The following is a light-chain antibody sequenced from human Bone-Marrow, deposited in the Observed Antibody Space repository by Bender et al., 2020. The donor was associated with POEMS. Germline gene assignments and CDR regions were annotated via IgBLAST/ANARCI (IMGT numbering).Light chain of an antibody. CDR3: CSYADNSVWV. V-gene: IGLV2-23*02. CDR2: EVR. CDR1: SSDVGGYNY. J-gene: IGLJ3*02. Sequence: QSALTQPASVSGSPGQSITISCTGTSSDVGGYNYVSWYQLHPGKAPKLMIYEVRKRPSGVSNRFSGSKSDNTASLTISGLQAEDEADFYCCSYADNSVWVFGGGTKLTVL.